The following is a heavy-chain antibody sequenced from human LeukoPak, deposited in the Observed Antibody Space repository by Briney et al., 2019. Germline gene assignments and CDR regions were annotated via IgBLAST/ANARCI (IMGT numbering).Heavy chain of an antibody. CDR1: GGSISSSSYY. Sequence: SETLSLTCTVSGGSISSSSYYWGWIRQPPGKGLEWIGSIYYSGSTYYNPSLKSRVTISVDTSKNQFSLKLSSVTAADTAVYYCTRRIAAAGTSYYYCYMDVWGKGTTVTVSS. CDR2: IYYSGST. J-gene: IGHJ6*03. CDR3: TRRIAAAGTSYYYCYMDV. D-gene: IGHD6-13*01. V-gene: IGHV4-39*01.